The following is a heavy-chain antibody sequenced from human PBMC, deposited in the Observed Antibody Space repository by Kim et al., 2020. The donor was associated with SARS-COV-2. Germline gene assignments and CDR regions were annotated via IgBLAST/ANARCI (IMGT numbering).Heavy chain of an antibody. CDR1: GGSISSYY. Sequence: SETLSLTCTVSGGSISSYYWSWIRQPPGKGLEWIGYIYYSGSTNYNPSLKSRVTISVDTSKNQFSLKLSSVTAADTAVYYCARGHSSWYGYYFDYWGQGTLVTVSS. J-gene: IGHJ4*02. CDR2: IYYSGST. CDR3: ARGHSSWYGYYFDY. V-gene: IGHV4-59*01. D-gene: IGHD6-13*01.